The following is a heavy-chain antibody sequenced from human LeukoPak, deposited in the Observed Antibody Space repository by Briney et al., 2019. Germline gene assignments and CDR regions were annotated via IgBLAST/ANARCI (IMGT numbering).Heavy chain of an antibody. CDR3: AKDLNPTAMITFGGVIVNPHAPLDY. V-gene: IGHV4-38-2*02. J-gene: IGHJ4*02. CDR2: FHHSGST. Sequence: SETLSLTCSVSGYSISSGFYWDWIRQPPGKGLEWIGSFHHSGSTPYNPPLNSRVSISVDTSKNQLSLKLSSVTAADTAVYYCAKDLNPTAMITFGGVIVNPHAPLDYWGQGTLVTVSS. D-gene: IGHD3-16*02. CDR1: GYSISSGFY.